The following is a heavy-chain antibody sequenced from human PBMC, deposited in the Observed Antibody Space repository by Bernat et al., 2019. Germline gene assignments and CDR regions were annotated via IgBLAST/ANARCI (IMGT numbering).Heavy chain of an antibody. D-gene: IGHD6-6*01. J-gene: IGHJ5*02. CDR2: IYSGGST. CDR3: SRDAKPYSSSSDNWFDP. Sequence: EVQLVESGGGLVQPGGSLRLSCAASGFTVSSNYMSWVRQAPGKVLDWVSVIYSGGSTYYADSVKGRFTISRDNYKNTLYLQMNSLRAEDTAVYYCSRDAKPYSSSSDNWFDPWGQGTLVTVSS. CDR1: GFTVSSNY. V-gene: IGHV3-66*01.